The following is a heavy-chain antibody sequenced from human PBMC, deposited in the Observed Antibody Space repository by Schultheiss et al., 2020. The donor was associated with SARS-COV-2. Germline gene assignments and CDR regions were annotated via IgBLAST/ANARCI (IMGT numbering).Heavy chain of an antibody. CDR1: GGSISSYY. CDR2: IYYSGST. CDR3: ARHPGGTVVVPAAIGPDY. Sequence: SETLSLTCTVSGGSISSYYWSWIRQPPGKGLEWIGYIYYSGSTYYNPSLKSRVTISVDTSKNQFSLKLSSVTAADTAVYYCARHPGGTVVVPAAIGPDYWGQGTLVTVSS. J-gene: IGHJ4*02. D-gene: IGHD2-2*01. V-gene: IGHV4-59*04.